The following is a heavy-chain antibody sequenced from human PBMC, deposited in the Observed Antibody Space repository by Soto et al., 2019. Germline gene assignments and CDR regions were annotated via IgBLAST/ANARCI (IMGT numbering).Heavy chain of an antibody. CDR1: GFDFNTYA. J-gene: IGHJ4*02. Sequence: GGSLRLSCAASGFDFNTYAMTWVRQAPGKGLEWVAGISGRGRSIFYGDSVKGRFTISRDNSKNTLYLQMNNLRVEDTAVYFCAKDTYLSVADHARTFDYWGRGILVTVSS. CDR3: AKDTYLSVADHARTFDY. V-gene: IGHV3-23*01. D-gene: IGHD6-19*01. CDR2: ISGRGRSI.